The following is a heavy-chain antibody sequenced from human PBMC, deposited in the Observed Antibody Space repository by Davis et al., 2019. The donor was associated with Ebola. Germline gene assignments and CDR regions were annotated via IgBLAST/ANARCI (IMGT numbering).Heavy chain of an antibody. J-gene: IGHJ4*02. CDR2: ISSSSSYI. CDR1: GFTFDDYA. D-gene: IGHD3-22*01. V-gene: IGHV3-21*01. CDR3: ARDKDYYDSSGYSYYFDY. Sequence: GESLKISCAASGFTFDDYAMHWVRQAPGKGLEWVSSISSSSSYIYYADSVKGRFTISRDNAKNSLYLQMNSLRAEDTAVYYCARDKDYYDSSGYSYYFDYWGQGTLVTVSS.